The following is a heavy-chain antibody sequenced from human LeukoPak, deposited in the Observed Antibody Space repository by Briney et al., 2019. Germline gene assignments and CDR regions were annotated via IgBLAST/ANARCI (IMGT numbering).Heavy chain of an antibody. Sequence: SETLSLTCPVYGGSFSGYYWSWIRQPPGKGLEWIGEINHSGSTNYNPSLKSRVTISVDTSKNQFSLKLSSVTAADTAVYYCARGVAANYYDSSGYYLGPQIDYWGQGTLVTVSS. V-gene: IGHV4-34*01. J-gene: IGHJ4*02. CDR1: GGSFSGYY. D-gene: IGHD3-22*01. CDR2: INHSGST. CDR3: ARGVAANYYDSSGYYLGPQIDY.